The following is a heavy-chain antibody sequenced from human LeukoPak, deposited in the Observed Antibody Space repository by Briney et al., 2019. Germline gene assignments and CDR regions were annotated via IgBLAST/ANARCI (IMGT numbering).Heavy chain of an antibody. V-gene: IGHV3-15*01. Sequence: GGSLRLPCAASGSTLSNAWTSWVRQAPGKGLEWVGLNKSKTDGGTIDYAAPVKGRFTISRDDSKNTLSLQMNSLKTEDTAVYYCTTHLVDWGQGTLVTVSS. CDR3: TTHLVD. CDR2: NKSKTDGGTI. J-gene: IGHJ4*02. D-gene: IGHD3-16*01. CDR1: GSTLSNAW.